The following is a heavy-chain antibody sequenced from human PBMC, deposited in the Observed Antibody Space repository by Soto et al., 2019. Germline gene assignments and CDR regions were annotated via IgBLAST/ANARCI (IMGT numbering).Heavy chain of an antibody. CDR2: IIPIFGTA. CDR3: ARDESIAVAGNVDY. CDR1: GGTFSSYA. V-gene: IGHV1-69*13. J-gene: IGHJ4*02. D-gene: IGHD6-19*01. Sequence: SVKVSCKASGGTFSSYAISWVRQAPGQGLEWMGGIIPIFGTANYAQKFQGRVTITADESTSTAYMELSSLRSEDTAVYYCARDESIAVAGNVDYRGQGTLVTVSS.